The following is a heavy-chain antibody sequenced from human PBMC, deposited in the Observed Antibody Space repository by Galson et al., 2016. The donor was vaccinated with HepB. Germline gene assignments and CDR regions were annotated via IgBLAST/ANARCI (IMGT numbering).Heavy chain of an antibody. CDR2: INHSGST. D-gene: IGHD4-17*01. V-gene: IGHV4-34*01. Sequence: LEWIGEINHSGSTHHNPSLKGRVAISVDTSKNQFSLKLNSVTAADTAMYYCARVVWDGDFGEYFQLWGRGTLVTVSS. J-gene: IGHJ1*01. CDR3: ARVVWDGDFGEYFQL.